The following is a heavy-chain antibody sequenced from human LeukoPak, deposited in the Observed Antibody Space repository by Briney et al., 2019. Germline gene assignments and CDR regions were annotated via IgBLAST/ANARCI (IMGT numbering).Heavy chain of an antibody. V-gene: IGHV3-23*01. CDR2: ITGTGDYT. D-gene: IGHD3-3*01. Sequence: GGSLRLSCAASGFTFSSYSMTWVRQAPGKGLEWVSGITGTGDYTYYADSVKGRFTISRDNSKNTLYPQINSLRAEDTAVYYCAKGNNDFWSGYPRLSYFDYWGQGTLVTVSS. CDR3: AKGNNDFWSGYPRLSYFDY. CDR1: GFTFSSYS. J-gene: IGHJ4*02.